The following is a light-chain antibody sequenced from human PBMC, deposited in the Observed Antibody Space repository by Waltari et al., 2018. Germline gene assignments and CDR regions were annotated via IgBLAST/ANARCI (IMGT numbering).Light chain of an antibody. V-gene: IGLV2-23*02. CDR2: EVT. J-gene: IGLJ1*01. CDR1: SRDVGNYNL. CDR3: CSYVGLGIYV. Sequence: QSGLTQPASVSGSPGQSITISCTGTSRDVGNYNLVSWYQQYPGKAPQLLVYEVTKRASGVSDRVSGSKSGNTASLTIHGLQSEDEADYYCCSYVGLGIYVFGSGTKVTVL.